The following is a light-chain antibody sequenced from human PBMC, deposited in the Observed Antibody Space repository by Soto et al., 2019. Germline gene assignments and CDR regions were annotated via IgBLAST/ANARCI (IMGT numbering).Light chain of an antibody. V-gene: IGKV1-5*01. J-gene: IGKJ4*01. Sequence: DIQITQSPSTLSASVGDRVTITCRARQSINNWLAWYQQKTGKAPKLLIYDGFSLESGVPLRFSGSGFGTEFTLTISSLQPDDSATYYCKQYKRYSLTFGGGTKVEIK. CDR1: QSINNW. CDR3: KQYKRYSLT. CDR2: DGF.